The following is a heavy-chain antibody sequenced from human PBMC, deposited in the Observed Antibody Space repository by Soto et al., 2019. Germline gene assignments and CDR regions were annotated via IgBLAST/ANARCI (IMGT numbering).Heavy chain of an antibody. Sequence: SETLSLTCTVSGDSVSSGSYFWSWVRQAPGKGLEWIGYIQSSGNTSYNPSLKSRVTISTDTSKNHFSLNLSSVTAADTAVYYRVRTNTRGQWAVWNWGQGTLVTVSS. CDR2: IQSSGNT. CDR1: GDSVSSGSYF. CDR3: VRTNTRGQWAVWN. D-gene: IGHD2-8*02. J-gene: IGHJ4*01. V-gene: IGHV4-61*03.